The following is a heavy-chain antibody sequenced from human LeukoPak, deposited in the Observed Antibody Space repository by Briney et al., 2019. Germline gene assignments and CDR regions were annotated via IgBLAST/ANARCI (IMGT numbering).Heavy chain of an antibody. CDR1: GGSISSGDYY. V-gene: IGHV4-30-4*01. CDR3: ARPYYYDSRIDP. J-gene: IGHJ5*02. Sequence: SETLSLTCTVSGGSISSGDYYWSWPRQPPGKGLEWIAYMYYSGSTYYNPSLKSRVTMSADTSKNQLSLKLSSVTAADTAVYYCARPYYYDSRIDPWGQGILVTVSS. D-gene: IGHD3-22*01. CDR2: MYYSGST.